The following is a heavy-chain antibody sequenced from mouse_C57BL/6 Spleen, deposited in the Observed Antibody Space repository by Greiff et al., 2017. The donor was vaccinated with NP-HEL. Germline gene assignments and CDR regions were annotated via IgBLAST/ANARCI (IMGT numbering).Heavy chain of an antibody. CDR1: GYTFTSYW. D-gene: IGHD4-1*01. CDR2: IDPSDSYT. CDR3: ARGLTGYWYFDV. J-gene: IGHJ1*03. Sequence: QVQLQQPGAELVMPGASVKLSCKASGYTFTSYWMHWVKQRPGQGLEWIGEIDPSDSYTNYNQKFKGKSTLTVDKSSSTAYMQLSSLTSEDSAVYYCARGLTGYWYFDVWGTGTTVTVSS. V-gene: IGHV1-69*01.